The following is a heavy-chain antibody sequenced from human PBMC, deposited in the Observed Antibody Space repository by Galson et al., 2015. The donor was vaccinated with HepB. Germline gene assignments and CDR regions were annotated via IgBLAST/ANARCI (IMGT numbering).Heavy chain of an antibody. CDR3: ARVHPEYTSGWYRQALYYFDS. J-gene: IGHJ4*02. CDR2: ISGNGDST. V-gene: IGHV3-23*01. D-gene: IGHD6-19*01. CDR1: GFAFDTHA. Sequence: SLRLSCAASGFAFDTHAMSWVRQAPGRGLEWISGISGNGDSTYSADSVKGRFTISRDNSKNTLFFQKTGLTADDTAIYYCARVHPEYTSGWYRQALYYFDSWGQGTLVAVSS.